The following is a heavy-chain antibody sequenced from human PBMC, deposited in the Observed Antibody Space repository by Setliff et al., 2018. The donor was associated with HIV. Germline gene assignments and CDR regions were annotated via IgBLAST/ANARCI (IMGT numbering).Heavy chain of an antibody. Sequence: TGGSLRLSCAASDFTFSTYCMNWVRQAPGKGLEWVASISSSGSYIHYADSVKGRFTISRDNAKNSQYLLMSDLRAEDTAVYYCAAVFTGEPGRSLDYWGQGTLVTVSS. CDR3: AAVFTGEPGRSLDY. CDR2: ISSSGSYI. D-gene: IGHD1-26*01. V-gene: IGHV3-21*01. CDR1: DFTFSTYC. J-gene: IGHJ4*02.